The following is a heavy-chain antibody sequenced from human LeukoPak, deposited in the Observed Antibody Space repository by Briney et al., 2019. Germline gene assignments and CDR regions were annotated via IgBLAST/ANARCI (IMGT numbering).Heavy chain of an antibody. V-gene: IGHV4-38-2*02. J-gene: IGHJ4*02. CDR1: GYSISSGYY. CDR2: IYHSGST. Sequence: SETLSLTCTVSGYSISSGYYWGWIRQPPGKGLEWIGSIYHSGSTYCNPSLKSRVTISVDTSKNQFSLKLSSVTAADTAVYYCAQYSSSSALNSFDYWGQGTLVTVSS. D-gene: IGHD6-6*01. CDR3: AQYSSSSALNSFDY.